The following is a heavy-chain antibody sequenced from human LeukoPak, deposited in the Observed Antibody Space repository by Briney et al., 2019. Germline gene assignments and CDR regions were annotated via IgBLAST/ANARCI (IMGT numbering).Heavy chain of an antibody. CDR3: ARVASSGWYVIGYFDY. Sequence: GGSLRLSCAASGFTFSSYEMNWVRQAPGKGLEWVSYISSSGSTIYYADSVKGRFTISRDNAKSSLYLQMNSLRAEDTAVYYCARVASSGWYVIGYFDYWGQGTLVRLL. CDR1: GFTFSSYE. CDR2: ISSSGSTI. D-gene: IGHD6-19*01. J-gene: IGHJ4*02. V-gene: IGHV3-48*03.